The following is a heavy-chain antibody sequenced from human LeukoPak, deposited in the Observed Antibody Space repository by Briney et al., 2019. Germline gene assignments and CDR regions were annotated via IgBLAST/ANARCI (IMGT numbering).Heavy chain of an antibody. D-gene: IGHD5-12*01. V-gene: IGHV3-53*01. CDR1: GFTVSSNY. J-gene: IGHJ4*02. Sequence: GGSLRLSCAASGFTVSSNYMNWVRQAPGKGLEWVSVITSGGNTYYADSVKGRFTTSRDNSKNTLYVQMNSLRAEDTAIYYCARGRGYRDYDRSLDYWGQGTLVAVCS. CDR2: ITSGGNT. CDR3: ARGRGYRDYDRSLDY.